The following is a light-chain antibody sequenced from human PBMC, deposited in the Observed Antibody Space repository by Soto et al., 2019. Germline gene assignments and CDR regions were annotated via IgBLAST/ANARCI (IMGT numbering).Light chain of an antibody. CDR1: QSXLFRSNNKNY. Sequence: DIVMTQSPDSLAVSLGERATINCRSSQSXLFRSNNKNYLAWYQQKAGQPPKLLIYWASTRESGVPDRFSGSGSGTDFTLTISSLQAEDVAVYYCQQYYSTPLTFGGGTKVDI. V-gene: IGKV4-1*01. J-gene: IGKJ4*01. CDR3: QQYYSTPLT. CDR2: WAS.